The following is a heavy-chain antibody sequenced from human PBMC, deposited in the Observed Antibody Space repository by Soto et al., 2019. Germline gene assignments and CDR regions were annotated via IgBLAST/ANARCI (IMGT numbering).Heavy chain of an antibody. D-gene: IGHD2-15*01. CDR2: IYYSGST. CDR3: ARGHRSIGYCSGGSCYDWFDP. J-gene: IGHJ5*01. V-gene: IGHV4-31*03. Sequence: SETLSLTCTVSGGSISSGGYYWSWIRQHPGKGLEWIGYIYYSGSTYYNPSLKSRVTISVDTSKNQSSLKLSSVTAADTAVYYCARGHRSIGYCSGGSCYDWFDPWGQGTLVTVSS. CDR1: GGSISSGGYY.